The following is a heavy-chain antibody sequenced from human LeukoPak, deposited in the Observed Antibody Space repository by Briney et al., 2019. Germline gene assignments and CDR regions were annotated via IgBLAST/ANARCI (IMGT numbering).Heavy chain of an antibody. CDR1: GLTFSTYW. V-gene: IGHV3-7*03. Sequence: PGGSLRLSCAASGLTFSTYWMNWARKAPGKGREWVANIKQDGSEKYYVDSVKGRFTLSRDSAKNSLYLQMNSLRAEDTAVYYCARAEWSNWYFDLWGRGTLVTVSS. J-gene: IGHJ2*01. CDR3: ARAEWSNWYFDL. D-gene: IGHD3-3*01. CDR2: IKQDGSEK.